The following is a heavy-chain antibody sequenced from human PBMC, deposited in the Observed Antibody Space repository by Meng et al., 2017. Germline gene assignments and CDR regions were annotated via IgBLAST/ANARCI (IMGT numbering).Heavy chain of an antibody. D-gene: IGHD6-19*01. CDR1: GFTFDDYG. V-gene: IGHV3-20*04. CDR3: ARAGLSSGWSRELDY. J-gene: IGHJ4*02. CDR2: INWNGGST. Sequence: GESLKISCAASGFTFDDYGMSWVRQAPGKGLEWVPGINWNGGSTGYADSVKGRFTISRDNAKNSLYLQMNSLRAEDTALYYCARAGLSSGWSRELDYWGQGTLVTVSS.